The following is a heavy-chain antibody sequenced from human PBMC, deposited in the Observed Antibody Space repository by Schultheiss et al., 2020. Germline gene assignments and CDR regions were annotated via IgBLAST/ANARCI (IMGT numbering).Heavy chain of an antibody. CDR3: AYSQVGVAAAGPITHNWFDP. CDR2: IYYSGST. J-gene: IGHJ5*02. CDR1: GGSFSGYY. D-gene: IGHD6-13*01. V-gene: IGHV4-31*11. Sequence: SETLSLTCAVYGGSFSGYYWSWIRQHPGKGLEWIGYIYYSGSTYYNPSLKSRVTISVDTSKNQFSLKLSSVTAADTAVYYCAYSQVGVAAAGPITHNWFDPWGRGTLVTVSS.